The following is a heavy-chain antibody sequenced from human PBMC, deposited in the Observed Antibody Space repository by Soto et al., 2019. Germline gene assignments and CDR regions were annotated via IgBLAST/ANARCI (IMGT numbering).Heavy chain of an antibody. CDR3: AKDMWQWLVTGGFDP. V-gene: IGHV3-9*01. J-gene: IGHJ5*02. CDR2: ISWNSGSI. D-gene: IGHD6-19*01. CDR1: GFTFDDYA. Sequence: EVQLVESGGGLVQPGRSLRLSCAASGFTFDDYAMHWVRQAPGKGLEWVSGISWNSGSIGYADSVKGRFTISRDNAKNSLVAQMNRLRAEDTGLYYGAKDMWQWLVTGGFDPWGQGTLVTVSS.